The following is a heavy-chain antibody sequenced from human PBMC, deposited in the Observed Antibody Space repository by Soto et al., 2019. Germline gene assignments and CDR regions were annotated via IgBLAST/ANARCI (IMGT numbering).Heavy chain of an antibody. V-gene: IGHV3-53*01. CDR2: LYSSDGT. J-gene: IGHJ3*02. Sequence: GSLRLSCAASGFSFSGKNYLTWVRQAPGKGLEWVSALYSSDGTYYADSVKGRFSVSRDNSKNTFYLQLHSLRPEDTALYFCATWLQREHAFDIWGLGTMVTVSS. CDR1: GFSFSGKNY. CDR3: ATWLQREHAFDI. D-gene: IGHD1-1*01.